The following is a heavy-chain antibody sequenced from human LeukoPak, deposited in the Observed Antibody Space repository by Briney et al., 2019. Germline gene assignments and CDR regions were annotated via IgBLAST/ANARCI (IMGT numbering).Heavy chain of an antibody. CDR2: INTDGSTT. J-gene: IGHJ4*02. D-gene: IGHD4-17*01. V-gene: IGHV3-74*01. CDR1: GFTFSSYW. Sequence: PGGSLRLSCAAAGFTFSSYWMYWVRQAPGKGLVWFSRINTDGSTTNYADSVRGRFTISRDNAKNTLYLQMNSLRAEDTAVYYCAAVTTADWGPGTLVTVSS. CDR3: AAVTTAD.